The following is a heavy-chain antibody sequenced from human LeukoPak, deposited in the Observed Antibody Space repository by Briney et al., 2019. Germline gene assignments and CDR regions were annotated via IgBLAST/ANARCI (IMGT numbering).Heavy chain of an antibody. CDR3: ANDIQRSRRWSSSNDY. CDR2: ISWNSGSI. V-gene: IGHV3-9*03. D-gene: IGHD4-23*01. Sequence: GGSLRLSCAASGFTFDDYAMHWVRQAPGKGLEWVFGISWNSGSIGYADSAKGRFTISRDNAKTSLYLQMNWHRAENVDLSVCANDIQRSRRWSSSNDYWGQGTLVTVSS. J-gene: IGHJ4*02. CDR1: GFTFDDYA.